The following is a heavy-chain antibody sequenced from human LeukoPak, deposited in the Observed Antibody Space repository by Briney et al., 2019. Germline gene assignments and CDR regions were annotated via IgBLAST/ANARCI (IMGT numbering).Heavy chain of an antibody. V-gene: IGHV3-23*01. CDR3: AKDQEVIVVVILDY. Sequence: PGGSLRLSCAASGFTFSSYDMTWVSQAPGKGLEWVSSISGSGGSTYYADSVKGRFTISRDNSKNTLYLQMNSLRAEDTAVYYCAKDQEVIVVVILDYWGQGTLVTVSS. J-gene: IGHJ4*02. D-gene: IGHD3-22*01. CDR1: GFTFSSYD. CDR2: ISGSGGST.